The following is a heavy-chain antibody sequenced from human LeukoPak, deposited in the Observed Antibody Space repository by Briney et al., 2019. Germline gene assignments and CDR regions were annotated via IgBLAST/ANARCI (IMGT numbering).Heavy chain of an antibody. CDR3: VRYTGDSSSFDY. CDR1: GFTFSSYS. Sequence: GGSLRLPCAASGFTFSSYSMNWVRQAPGKGLEWVSSISSSSSYIYYADSVKGRFTISRDNAKNSLYLQMNSLRAEDTAVYYCVRYTGDSSSFDYWGQGTLVTVSS. V-gene: IGHV3-21*01. D-gene: IGHD6-6*01. CDR2: ISSSSSYI. J-gene: IGHJ4*02.